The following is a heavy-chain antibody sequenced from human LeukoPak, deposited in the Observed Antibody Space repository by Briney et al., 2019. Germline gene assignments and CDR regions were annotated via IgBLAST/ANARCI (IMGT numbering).Heavy chain of an antibody. V-gene: IGHV3-23*01. CDR3: AKDVRGYDRPFDY. CDR2: INGSGANT. D-gene: IGHD3-10*02. J-gene: IGHJ4*02. Sequence: PGGSLGLSCAASGFTFGSCAMNWVRQAPGKGLEWVSSINGSGANTYYADSVEGRFTIPRDNSQNTLYLQMNSLRAEDTAVYYCAKDVRGYDRPFDYWGQGTLVTVSS. CDR1: GFTFGSCA.